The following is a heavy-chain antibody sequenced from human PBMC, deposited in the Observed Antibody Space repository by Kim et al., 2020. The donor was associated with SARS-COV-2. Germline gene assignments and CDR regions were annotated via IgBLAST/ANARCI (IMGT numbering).Heavy chain of an antibody. V-gene: IGHV3-7*01. D-gene: IGHD3-10*01. CDR2: MNGDGSVK. Sequence: LSLTCAASGFTLGPTWMTWVRQAPGKGLEWVANMNGDGSVKHYADSVKGRFTISRDNAKNSLYLQMNSLRGEDTAVYYCARDVTQDFGSGIYYDAYDIWGQGTVVTVSS. CDR3: ARDVTQDFGSGIYYDAYDI. J-gene: IGHJ3*02. CDR1: GFTLGPTW.